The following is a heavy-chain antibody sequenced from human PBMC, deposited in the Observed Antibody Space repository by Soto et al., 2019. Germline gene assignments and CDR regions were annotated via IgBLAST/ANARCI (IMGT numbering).Heavy chain of an antibody. J-gene: IGHJ6*02. V-gene: IGHV2-70*01. CDR1: GFSLSTSGMY. CDR2: IDWDDDK. Sequence: SGPTWVNPTHPLTLTCTFSGFSLSTSGMYVSWIRQPPGKALEWLALIDWDDDKYYSTSLKTRLTISKDTSKNQVVLTMTNMDPVDTATYYCARQIAAGNYGMDVWGQGTTVTVSS. D-gene: IGHD6-13*01. CDR3: ARQIAAGNYGMDV.